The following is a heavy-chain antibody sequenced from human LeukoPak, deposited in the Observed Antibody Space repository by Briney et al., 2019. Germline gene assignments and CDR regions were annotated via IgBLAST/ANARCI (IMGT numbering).Heavy chain of an antibody. J-gene: IGHJ4*02. Sequence: SETLSLTCTVSGGSISSYYWSWIRQPPGKGLEWIGYIYYSGSTNYNPSLKSRVAISVDTSKNQFSLKLSSVTAADTAVYYCAREGGGGGGGIDYWGQGTLVTVSS. CDR2: IYYSGST. V-gene: IGHV4-59*01. CDR3: AREGGGGGGGIDY. CDR1: GGSISSYY. D-gene: IGHD2-21*01.